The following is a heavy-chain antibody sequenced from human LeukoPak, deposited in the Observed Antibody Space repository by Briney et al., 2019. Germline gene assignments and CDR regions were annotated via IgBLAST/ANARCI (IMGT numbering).Heavy chain of an antibody. J-gene: IGHJ4*02. CDR3: ARDLRGDY. V-gene: IGHV3-48*03. CDR2: ISRSGGTV. D-gene: IGHD3-16*01. Sequence: HPGGSLRLSCAVSGFTLDRFEMNWVRQAPGKGLEWVSYISRSGGTVYYADSVKGRFTISRDDAKNSVYLQMDSLRAEDTGVYYCARDLRGDYWGQGTQVTVSS. CDR1: GFTLDRFE.